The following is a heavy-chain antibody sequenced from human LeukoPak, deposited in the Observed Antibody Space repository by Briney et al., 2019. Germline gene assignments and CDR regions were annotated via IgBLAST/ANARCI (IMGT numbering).Heavy chain of an antibody. CDR1: GFTFSSYA. CDR3: AKSGFRESERRSWFDP. D-gene: IGHD1-1*01. CDR2: VSGSGVGT. Sequence: GGSLRLSCAASGFTFSSYAMSWVRQAPGKGLEWVAYVSGSGVGTYYAGSVRGRFTISRDNSENTLYLQMNSLRAEDTAVYYCAKSGFRESERRSWFDPWGQGTLVTVSS. J-gene: IGHJ5*02. V-gene: IGHV3-23*01.